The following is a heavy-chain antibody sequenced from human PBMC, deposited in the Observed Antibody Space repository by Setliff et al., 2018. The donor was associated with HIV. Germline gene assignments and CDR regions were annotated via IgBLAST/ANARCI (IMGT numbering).Heavy chain of an antibody. CDR2: INHSGTT. CDR1: GGSFSDYY. V-gene: IGHV4-34*01. D-gene: IGHD6-19*01. CDR3: ARPHSGRGGGAWFDS. Sequence: PSETLSLTCTVSGGSFSDYYVSWIRQPPGKGLEWIGEINHSGTTNSNPSLKSRVTISVDTSKKQVSLRLTAGAAADTAVYHCARPHSGRGGGAWFDSWGQGTLVTVSS. J-gene: IGHJ5*01.